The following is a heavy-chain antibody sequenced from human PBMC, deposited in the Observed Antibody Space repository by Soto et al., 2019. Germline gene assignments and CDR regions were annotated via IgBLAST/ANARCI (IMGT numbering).Heavy chain of an antibody. CDR2: SRNKAKRYTT. CDR3: ARVSAAASNAFDI. J-gene: IGHJ3*02. Sequence: EVQVVESGGGLVQPGWYLRLSCAASGFIISDHYMDWVRQAPGKGLEWVGRSRNKAKRYTTEYAASVKGRFTISRDDSKNSLYLQMNSLKTEDTAVYYCARVSAAASNAFDIWGHGTMVTVSS. D-gene: IGHD6-13*01. CDR1: GFIISDHY. V-gene: IGHV3-72*01.